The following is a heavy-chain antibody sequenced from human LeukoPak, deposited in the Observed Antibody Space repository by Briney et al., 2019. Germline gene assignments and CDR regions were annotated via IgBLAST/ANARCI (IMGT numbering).Heavy chain of an antibody. Sequence: SVKVSCKASGGTFSSYAISWVRQAPGQGLEWMGGITPIFGTANYAQKFQGRVTITTDESTSTAYMELSSLRSEDTAVYYCAREADCSSTSCSGAFDIWGQGTMVTVSS. V-gene: IGHV1-69*05. J-gene: IGHJ3*02. CDR1: GGTFSSYA. CDR3: AREADCSSTSCSGAFDI. CDR2: ITPIFGTA. D-gene: IGHD2-2*01.